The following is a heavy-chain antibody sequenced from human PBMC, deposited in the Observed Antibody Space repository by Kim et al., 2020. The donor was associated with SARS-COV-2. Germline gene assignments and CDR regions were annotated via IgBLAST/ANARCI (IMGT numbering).Heavy chain of an antibody. Sequence: PSLKSRVTISVDTSKNQFSLKLSSVTAADTAVYYCARGTLWYIAVGYPCDYWGQGTLVTVSS. CDR3: ARGTLWYIAVGYPCDY. V-gene: IGHV4-31*02. D-gene: IGHD6-19*01. J-gene: IGHJ4*02.